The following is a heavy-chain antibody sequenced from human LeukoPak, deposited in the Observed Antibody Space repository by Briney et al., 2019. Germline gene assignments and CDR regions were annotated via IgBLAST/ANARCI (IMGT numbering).Heavy chain of an antibody. J-gene: IGHJ3*02. D-gene: IGHD1-26*01. CDR1: GYTFTNYY. Sequence: ASVKVSCKASGYTFTNYYIHWVRQAPGQGLEWMGVINPSGGSTSYAQMFQGRVTMTRDRSTNTLYMELSSLRSEDTAVYYCARVESWEHSGSSQDAFDIWGQGTMVTVSS. CDR3: ARVESWEHSGSSQDAFDI. CDR2: INPSGGST. V-gene: IGHV1-46*01.